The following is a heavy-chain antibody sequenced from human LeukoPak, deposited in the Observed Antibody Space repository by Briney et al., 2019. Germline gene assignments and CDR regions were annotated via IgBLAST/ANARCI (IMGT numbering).Heavy chain of an antibody. CDR3: ARGRRGRYYDISRYNYFDY. Sequence: SETLSLTCTVSGGSISSHDWGWIRQPPGKGLEWTGYIYDSGRATYNPSLKSRVTISVDTSKDQVSLKVTSVTAADTAVYYCARGRRGRYYDISRYNYFDYWGPGTLVSVSS. CDR2: IYDSGRA. D-gene: IGHD3-22*01. J-gene: IGHJ4*02. CDR1: GGSISSHD. V-gene: IGHV4-59*11.